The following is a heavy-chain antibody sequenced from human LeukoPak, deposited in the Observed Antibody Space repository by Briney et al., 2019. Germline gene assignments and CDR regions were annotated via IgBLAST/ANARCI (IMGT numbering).Heavy chain of an antibody. CDR2: IKSKTDGGTT. V-gene: IGHV3-15*01. Sequence: GGSLRLSCAGSGFIFSTAWMSWVRQAPGKGLEWVGRIKSKTDGGTTDYAAPVKGRFTISRDDSKNTVYLQMNNLKNEDTGVYYCSTDNLDYDYVWGAYREVNYFDYWGQGTLVTVSS. D-gene: IGHD3-16*01. CDR3: STDNLDYDYVWGAYREVNYFDY. CDR1: GFIFSTAW. J-gene: IGHJ4*02.